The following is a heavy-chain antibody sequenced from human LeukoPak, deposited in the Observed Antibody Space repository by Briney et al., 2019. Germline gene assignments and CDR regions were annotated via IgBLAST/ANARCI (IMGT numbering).Heavy chain of an antibody. Sequence: SETLSLTCTVSGGSIRSYFWGWVRQPAGTGLEWIGRIYTTGATFYNPSLKTRLTMSIDTYKNQFSLRLTSVVAADTAVYYCARQGYTASYYFLDYWSQGTLVTVSS. CDR2: IYTTGAT. CDR3: ARQGYTASYYFLDY. V-gene: IGHV4-4*07. D-gene: IGHD1-26*01. J-gene: IGHJ4*02. CDR1: GGSIRSYF.